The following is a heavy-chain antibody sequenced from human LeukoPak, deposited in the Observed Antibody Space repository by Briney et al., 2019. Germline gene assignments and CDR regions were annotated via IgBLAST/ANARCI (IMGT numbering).Heavy chain of an antibody. CDR3: AKGDRSTATCTVGY. Sequence: GGSLRLSCAASGFTFSNYAMHWVRQAPGKGLEWVAVISYDGSDKFYADSVKGRFTISRDKSKNTLYLQMNSLRAEDTAVYYCAKGDRSTATCTVGYWGQGTLVTVSS. CDR1: GFTFSNYA. V-gene: IGHV3-30*04. D-gene: IGHD4-23*01. J-gene: IGHJ4*02. CDR2: ISYDGSDK.